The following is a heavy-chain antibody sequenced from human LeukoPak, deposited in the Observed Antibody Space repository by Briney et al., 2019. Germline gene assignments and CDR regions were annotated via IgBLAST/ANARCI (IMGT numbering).Heavy chain of an antibody. V-gene: IGHV3-23*01. CDR3: ATAPGSSGWSNYFYYGMAV. CDR1: GLTVRSYA. J-gene: IGHJ6*02. D-gene: IGHD6-19*01. Sequence: GGSLRLSCAASGLTVRSYAMTWVRQAPGQGLEWVSGIGGGGGSTYYADSVKGRFTVSRDIPKNRLYLQLNSPRAEDTAVYYCATAPGSSGWSNYFYYGMAVWGQGTTVIVSS. CDR2: IGGGGGST.